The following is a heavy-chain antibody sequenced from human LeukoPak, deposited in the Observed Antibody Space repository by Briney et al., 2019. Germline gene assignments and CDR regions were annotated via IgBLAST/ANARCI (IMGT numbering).Heavy chain of an antibody. CDR2: IYHSGST. CDR3: ARRDSGTYAY. D-gene: IGHD3-10*01. CDR1: GGSISSGGYS. Sequence: PSQTLSLTCAVSGGSISSGGYSWSWIRQPPGKGLEWIGYIYHSGSTYYNPSLKSRVTISVDRSRNQFSLKVSSVTAADTAVYYCARRDSGTYAYWGQGILVTVSS. J-gene: IGHJ4*02. V-gene: IGHV4-30-2*01.